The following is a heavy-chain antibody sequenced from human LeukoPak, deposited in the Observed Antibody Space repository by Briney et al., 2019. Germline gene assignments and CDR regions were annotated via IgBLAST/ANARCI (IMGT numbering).Heavy chain of an antibody. D-gene: IGHD3-22*01. Sequence: PGGSLRLSCAASGFTFSSYWMSWIRQPPGKGLEWIGYIYYSGSTNYNPSLKSRVTISVDTSKNQFSLKLSSVTAADTAVYYCASYSYYYDSSGYFDYWGQGTLVTVSS. V-gene: IGHV4-59*01. CDR1: GFTFSSYW. CDR2: IYYSGST. J-gene: IGHJ4*02. CDR3: ASYSYYYDSSGYFDY.